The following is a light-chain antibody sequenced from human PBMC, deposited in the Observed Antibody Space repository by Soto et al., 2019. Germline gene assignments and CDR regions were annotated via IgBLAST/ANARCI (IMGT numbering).Light chain of an antibody. CDR3: CSYTSFDTYV. Sequence: QSVLTQPASVSASPGQSITISCTGTSTDIGAYKFVSWYQQHPGKAPKLMIYDVTSRPSGVSNRFSGSKSGNTASLSISGLQAEDEADYYCCSYTSFDTYVFGTGTKLTVL. CDR2: DVT. J-gene: IGLJ1*01. V-gene: IGLV2-14*03. CDR1: STDIGAYKF.